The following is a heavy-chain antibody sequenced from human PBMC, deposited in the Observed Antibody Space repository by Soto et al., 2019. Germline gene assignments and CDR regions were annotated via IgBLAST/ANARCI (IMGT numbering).Heavy chain of an antibody. CDR2: ISAYNGNT. Sequence: GASVKVSCKASGYTFTSYGLSWVRPAPGQGLEWMGWISAYNGNTNYAQKLQGRVTMTTDTSTSTAYMELRSLRSDDTAVYYCARDNYCSGGSCYFRAGMDVWGQGTTVTVSS. D-gene: IGHD2-15*01. CDR1: GYTFTSYG. CDR3: ARDNYCSGGSCYFRAGMDV. V-gene: IGHV1-18*01. J-gene: IGHJ6*02.